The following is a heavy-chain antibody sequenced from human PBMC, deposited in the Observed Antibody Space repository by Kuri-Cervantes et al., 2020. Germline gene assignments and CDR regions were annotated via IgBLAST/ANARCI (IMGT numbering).Heavy chain of an antibody. CDR1: GYTFTSYD. D-gene: IGHD2-15*01. Sequence: ASVKVSCKAPGYTFTSYDINWVRQATGQGLEWMGWMNPNSGNTGYAQKFQGRVTMTRNTSISTAYMELSSLRSEDTAVYYCARGGSCCYYFDYWGQGTLVTVSS. V-gene: IGHV1-8*01. CDR3: ARGGSCCYYFDY. CDR2: MNPNSGNT. J-gene: IGHJ4*02.